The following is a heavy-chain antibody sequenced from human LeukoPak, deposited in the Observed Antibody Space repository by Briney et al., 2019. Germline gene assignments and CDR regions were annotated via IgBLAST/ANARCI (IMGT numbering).Heavy chain of an antibody. J-gene: IGHJ4*02. Sequence: GGSLRLSCAASGFTFSSYDMHWVRQATGKGLEWVSAIGTAGDTYYPGSVKGRFTISRENAKNSLYLQMNSLRAGDTAVYYCARAKTWGYSYAPPREYYFDYWGQGTLVTVSS. CDR2: IGTAGDT. CDR3: ARAKTWGYSYAPPREYYFDY. D-gene: IGHD5-18*01. CDR1: GFTFSSYD. V-gene: IGHV3-13*01.